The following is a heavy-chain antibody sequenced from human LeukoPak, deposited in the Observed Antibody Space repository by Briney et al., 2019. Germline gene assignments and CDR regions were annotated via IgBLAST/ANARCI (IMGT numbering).Heavy chain of an antibody. CDR2: ISGDGGST. D-gene: IGHD3-22*01. V-gene: IGHV3-43*02. CDR3: AKDIPNYYDSSGYSYYFDY. CDR1: GFTFSSYA. J-gene: IGHJ4*02. Sequence: GGSLRLSCAASGFTFSSYAMSWVRQAPGKGLEWVSAISGDGGSTYYADSVKGRFTISRDNSKNSLYLQMNSLRTEDTALYYCAKDIPNYYDSSGYSYYFDYWGQGTLVTVSS.